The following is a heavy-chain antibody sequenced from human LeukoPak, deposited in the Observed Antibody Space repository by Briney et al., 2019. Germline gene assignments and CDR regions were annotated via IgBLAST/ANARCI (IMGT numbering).Heavy chain of an antibody. V-gene: IGHV3-48*04. J-gene: IGHJ4*02. CDR2: ISSGSSTI. CDR3: ARGSPNEYDSSGYYSPLGY. CDR1: GFTFSDYS. D-gene: IGHD3-22*01. Sequence: GGSLRLSCVASGFTFSDYSTNWLRQAPGKGLEWVSYISSGSSTIYYTDSVKGRFTTSRDNAKNSLYLQMNSLKAEDTAVYYCARGSPNEYDSSGYYSPLGYWGQGTLVIVST.